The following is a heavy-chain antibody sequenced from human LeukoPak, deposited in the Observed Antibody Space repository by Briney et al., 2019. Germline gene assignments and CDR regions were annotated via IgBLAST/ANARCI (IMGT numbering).Heavy chain of an antibody. CDR3: AKDVGATGY. V-gene: IGHV3-30*18. CDR1: GFTFSSYG. Sequence: GGSLRLSCAASGFTFSSYGMHWVRQAPGKGLEWVAVISYDGSNKYYADSVKGRFTISRDNSKNTLYLRMNSLRAEDTAVYYCAKDVGATGYWGQGTLVTVSS. CDR2: ISYDGSNK. J-gene: IGHJ4*02. D-gene: IGHD1-26*01.